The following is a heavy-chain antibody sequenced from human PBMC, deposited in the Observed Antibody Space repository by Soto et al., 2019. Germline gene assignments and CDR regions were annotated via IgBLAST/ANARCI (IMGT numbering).Heavy chain of an antibody. CDR1: GFTFSSYA. V-gene: IGHV3-23*01. J-gene: IGHJ4*02. D-gene: IGHD3-10*01. CDR2: IVGSGTST. Sequence: GGSLRLSCAASGFTFSSYAMSWVRQAPVKGLEWVSAIVGSGTSTYYADSVKGRFTISRDNSKNTLYLQMDSLRAEDTAVYYCAKDRVGYYGSGSYLDYWGQGTLVTVSS. CDR3: AKDRVGYYGSGSYLDY.